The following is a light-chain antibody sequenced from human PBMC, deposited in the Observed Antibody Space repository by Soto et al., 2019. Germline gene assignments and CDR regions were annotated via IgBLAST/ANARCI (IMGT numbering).Light chain of an antibody. Sequence: QSVLTQPASVSGSPGQSITISCTGTSSDVGGYNYVSWYQQHPGKAPTLIIYEVSNRPSGVSNRFSGSKSGNTASLTISGLQAEDEADYYCTSKTSITYVVFGGGTKVTVL. J-gene: IGLJ2*01. V-gene: IGLV2-14*01. CDR2: EVS. CDR3: TSKTSITYVV. CDR1: SSDVGGYNY.